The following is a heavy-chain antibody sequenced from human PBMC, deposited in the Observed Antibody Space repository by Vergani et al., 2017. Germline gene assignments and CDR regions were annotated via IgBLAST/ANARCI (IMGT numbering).Heavy chain of an antibody. CDR1: GGSFSGYY. J-gene: IGHJ2*01. V-gene: IGHV4-34*01. Sequence: QVQLQQWGAGLLKPSETLSLTCAVYGGSFSGYYWSLIRQPPGKGLEWIGEINHSGSTNYNPSLKSRVTLSVDTSKNQFSLKLSSVTAADTAVYYCARGFDLWGRGTLVTVSA. CDR3: ARGFDL. CDR2: INHSGST.